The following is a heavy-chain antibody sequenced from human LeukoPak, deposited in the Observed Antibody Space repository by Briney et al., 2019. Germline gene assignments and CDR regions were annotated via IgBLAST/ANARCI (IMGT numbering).Heavy chain of an antibody. D-gene: IGHD3-22*01. J-gene: IGHJ4*02. V-gene: IGHV1-2*02. CDR3: ARNALHYYDSSGYLGPFDY. Sequence: ASVKVSCKASGYTFTDYYIHWVRQAPGQGLEWMGWINPNSGGTKYEQKFQGRVTMTRDTSISTVYMELSSLRSEDTAVYYCARNALHYYDSSGYLGPFDYWGQGTLVTVSS. CDR2: INPNSGGT. CDR1: GYTFTDYY.